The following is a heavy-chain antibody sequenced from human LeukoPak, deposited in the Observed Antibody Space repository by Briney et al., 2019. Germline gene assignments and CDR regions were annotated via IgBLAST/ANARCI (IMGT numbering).Heavy chain of an antibody. J-gene: IGHJ6*02. CDR1: GFTFDDYT. D-gene: IGHD3-10*01. CDR2: ISWDGGST. CDR3: AKVGGSGSSSAYYYNGMDV. Sequence: GGSLRLSCAASGFTFDDYTMHWVRQAPGKGLEWVSLISWDGGSTYYADSVKGRFTISRDNSKNSLYLQMNSLRTEDTALYYCAKVGGSGSSSAYYYNGMDVWGQGTTVTVSS. V-gene: IGHV3-43*01.